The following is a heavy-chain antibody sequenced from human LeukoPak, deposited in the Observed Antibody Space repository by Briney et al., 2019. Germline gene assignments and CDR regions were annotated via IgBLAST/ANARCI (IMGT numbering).Heavy chain of an antibody. Sequence: GGSLRLSCAASGFTFSSYSMNWVRQAPGKGLEWVSSISSSSSYIYYADSVKGRFTISRDNTKNSLYLQMNSLRAEDTAVYYCAREAPDSSSGEPGGAFDIWGQGTMVTVSS. D-gene: IGHD6-13*01. CDR3: AREAPDSSSGEPGGAFDI. CDR2: ISSSSSYI. V-gene: IGHV3-21*01. CDR1: GFTFSSYS. J-gene: IGHJ3*02.